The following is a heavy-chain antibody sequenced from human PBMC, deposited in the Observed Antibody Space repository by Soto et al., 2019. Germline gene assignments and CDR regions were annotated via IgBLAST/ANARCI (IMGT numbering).Heavy chain of an antibody. D-gene: IGHD4-17*01. CDR3: ARDDYGDLIFDY. Sequence: TSETLSLTCTVSGGSISSYYWSWIRQPPGKGLEWIGYIYYSGSTYYNPSLKSRVTISVDTSKNQFSLKLSSVTAADTAVYYCARDDYGDLIFDYWGQGTLVTVSS. CDR2: IYYSGST. J-gene: IGHJ4*02. V-gene: IGHV4-59*12. CDR1: GGSISSYY.